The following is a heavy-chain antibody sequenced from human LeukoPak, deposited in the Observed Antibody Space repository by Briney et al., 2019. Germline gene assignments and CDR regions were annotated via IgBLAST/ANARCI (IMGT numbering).Heavy chain of an antibody. V-gene: IGHV1-69*01. J-gene: IGHJ4*02. D-gene: IGHD2-2*01. CDR2: IIPIFGTT. CDR3: ARGGYCSSTSCRAGDFDY. CDR1: GGTFSTHA. Sequence: GSSVKVSCKASGGTFSTHAISWVRQAPGQGLEWMGGIIPIFGTTTYAQKFQGRVTITADDESTTTAYMELSSLRSEDTAVYYCARGGYCSSTSCRAGDFDYWGQGTLVTVSS.